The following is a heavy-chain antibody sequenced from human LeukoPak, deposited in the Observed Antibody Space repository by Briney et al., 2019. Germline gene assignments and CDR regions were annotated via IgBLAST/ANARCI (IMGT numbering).Heavy chain of an antibody. CDR3: GRIIAAAGTPD. D-gene: IGHD6-13*01. V-gene: IGHV3-74*01. Sequence: GGSLRLSCAASGITFSSYWMHWVRQAPGKGLVWVSRINSDGSSTSYADSVKGRFTISRDNARNTLYLQMNSLRAENTAVYYCGRIIAAAGTPDWGQGTLVTVSS. J-gene: IGHJ4*02. CDR1: GITFSSYW. CDR2: INSDGSST.